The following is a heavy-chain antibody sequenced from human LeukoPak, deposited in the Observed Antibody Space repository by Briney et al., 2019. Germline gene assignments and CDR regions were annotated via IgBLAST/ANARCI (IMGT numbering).Heavy chain of an antibody. CDR3: AKDPQDY. J-gene: IGHJ4*02. Sequence: GGSLKLSCVASGFAFSNYAMSWVRQAPGKGLEWVSSLSDSGGNTYYADSVKGRFTISRDNSKNTLYLQMNSLRVEDTAVYYCAKDPQDYWGQGTLVTVSS. CDR1: GFAFSNYA. V-gene: IGHV3-23*01. CDR2: LSDSGGNT.